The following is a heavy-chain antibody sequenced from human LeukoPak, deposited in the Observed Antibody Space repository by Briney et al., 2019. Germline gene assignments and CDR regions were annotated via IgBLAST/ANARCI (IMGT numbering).Heavy chain of an antibody. CDR1: GLTVSSNY. CDR3: AREDYYDSSGYYYED. V-gene: IGHV3-53*01. Sequence: PGGSLRLSCAASGLTVSSNYMSWVRQAPGKGLEWVSVIYSGGNTYYADSVKGRFTISRDNSKNTLYLQMNSLRAEDTAVYYCAREDYYDSSGYYYEDWGQGTLVTVSS. CDR2: IYSGGNT. D-gene: IGHD3-22*01. J-gene: IGHJ4*02.